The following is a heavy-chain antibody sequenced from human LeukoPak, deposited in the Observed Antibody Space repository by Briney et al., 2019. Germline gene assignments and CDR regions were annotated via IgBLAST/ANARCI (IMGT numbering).Heavy chain of an antibody. CDR2: ISSSSSYI. J-gene: IGHJ4*02. CDR3: ARAAAAEWEDD. CDR1: GFTFSSYS. V-gene: IGHV3-21*01. Sequence: GGSLRLSCAASGFTFSSYSMNWVRQAPGKGLEWVSSISSSSSYIYYADSVKGRFTISRDNAKNSLYLQMNSLRAEDTAVYYCARAAAAEWEDDWGQGTLVTVSS. D-gene: IGHD1-26*01.